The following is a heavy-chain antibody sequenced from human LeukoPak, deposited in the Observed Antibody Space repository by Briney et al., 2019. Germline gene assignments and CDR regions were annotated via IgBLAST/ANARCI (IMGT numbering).Heavy chain of an antibody. CDR1: GFTFSSYT. J-gene: IGHJ4*02. CDR2: ISSSSTYI. Sequence: GGSLRLSCAASGFTFSSYTMSWVRQAPGKGLEWVSSISSSSTYIYYADSVKGRFTISRDNAKNSLYLQMNSLRAEDTAVYYCATMNLRYFDYWGQGTLVTVSS. V-gene: IGHV3-21*01. CDR3: ATMNLRYFDY.